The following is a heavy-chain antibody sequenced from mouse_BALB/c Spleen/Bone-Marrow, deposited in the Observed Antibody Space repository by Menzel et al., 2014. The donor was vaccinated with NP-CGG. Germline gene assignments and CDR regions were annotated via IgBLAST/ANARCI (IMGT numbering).Heavy chain of an antibody. J-gene: IGHJ4*01. CDR1: GFTSSDYY. D-gene: IGHD2-1*01. CDR3: ARHLYGNYGAMDY. V-gene: IGHV5-12*02. CDR2: ISNGGGST. Sequence: EVQVVESGGGLVQPGGSLKLSCATSGFTSSDYYMYWVRQTPEKRLEWVAYISNGGGSTYYPDTVKGRFTISRDNAKNTLYLQMSRLKSEDTAMYYCARHLYGNYGAMDYWGQGTSVTVSS.